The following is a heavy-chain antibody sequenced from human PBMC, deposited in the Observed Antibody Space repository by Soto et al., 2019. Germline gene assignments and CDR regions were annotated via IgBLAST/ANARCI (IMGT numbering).Heavy chain of an antibody. CDR3: AKDTWSSSWYTNWFDP. CDR1: GFTFSSYA. CDR2: ISGSGGST. V-gene: IGHV3-23*01. D-gene: IGHD6-13*01. J-gene: IGHJ5*02. Sequence: PGGSLRLSCAASGFTFSSYAMSWVRQAPGKGLEWVSAISGSGGSTYYADSVKGRFTISRDNSKNTLYLQMNSLRAEDTAVYYCAKDTWSSSWYTNWFDPWGQGTLVTSPQ.